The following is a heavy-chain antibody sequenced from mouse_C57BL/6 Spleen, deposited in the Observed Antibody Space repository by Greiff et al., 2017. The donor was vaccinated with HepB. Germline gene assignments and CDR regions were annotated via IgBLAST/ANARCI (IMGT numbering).Heavy chain of an antibody. Sequence: EVKLMESGGGLVKPGGSLKLSCAASGFTFSDYGMHWVRQAPEKGLEWVAYISSGSSTIYYADTVKGRFTISRDNAKNTLFLQMTSLRSEDTAMYYCAKSPYDLYGYFDVWGTGTTVTVSS. CDR2: ISSGSSTI. CDR3: AKSPYDLYGYFDV. D-gene: IGHD2-3*01. J-gene: IGHJ1*03. V-gene: IGHV5-17*01. CDR1: GFTFSDYG.